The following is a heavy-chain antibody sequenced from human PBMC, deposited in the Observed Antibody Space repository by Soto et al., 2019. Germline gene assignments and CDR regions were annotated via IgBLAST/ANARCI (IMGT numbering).Heavy chain of an antibody. CDR1: GFNFSSYG. D-gene: IGHD3-3*01. Sequence: GWSLRLSCAASGFNFSSYGMNWVRQAPGKGLEWVSFISSSSTYIYYADSLKGRFTISRDNAKNSLYLQMDSLRAEDTALYYCARYYDFWSGYYFADYWGQGTLVTVSS. V-gene: IGHV3-21*03. J-gene: IGHJ4*02. CDR2: ISSSSTYI. CDR3: ARYYDFWSGYYFADY.